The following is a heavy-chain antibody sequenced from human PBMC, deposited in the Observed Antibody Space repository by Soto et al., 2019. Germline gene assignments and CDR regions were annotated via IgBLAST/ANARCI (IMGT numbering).Heavy chain of an antibody. CDR3: ARDLRRAAGTIDP. Sequence: GSLRLSCAASGFTFSSYGMHWVRQAPGKGLEWVAVIWYDGSNKYYVDYVKGRFTISRDNSKNTLYLQMNSLRAEDTAVYYCARDLRRAAGTIDPRGQGTLVTVSS. CDR1: GFTFSSYG. CDR2: IWYDGSNK. J-gene: IGHJ5*02. D-gene: IGHD6-13*01. V-gene: IGHV3-33*01.